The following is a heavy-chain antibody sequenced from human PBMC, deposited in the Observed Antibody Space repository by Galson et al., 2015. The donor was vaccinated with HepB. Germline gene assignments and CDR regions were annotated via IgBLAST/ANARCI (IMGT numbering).Heavy chain of an antibody. CDR3: ARGDYYDSSGYYIDAFDV. Sequence: SLRLSCAASGFTFSRYWMSWVRQAPGKGLEWVANIRNDGSQKHYVDSVKGRFTISRDNAKNSLFLQMNSLRAEDAAVYYCARGDYYDSSGYYIDAFDVWGQGTVVTVSS. J-gene: IGHJ3*01. D-gene: IGHD3-22*01. V-gene: IGHV3-7*03. CDR1: GFTFSRYW. CDR2: IRNDGSQK.